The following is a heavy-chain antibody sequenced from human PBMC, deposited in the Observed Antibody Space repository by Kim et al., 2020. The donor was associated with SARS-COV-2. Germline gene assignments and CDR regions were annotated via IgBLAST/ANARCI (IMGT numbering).Heavy chain of an antibody. CDR2: IYHSGST. D-gene: IGHD4-17*01. V-gene: IGHV4-4*02. Sequence: SETLSLTCAVSGGSISSSNWWSWVRQPPGKGLEWIGEIYHSGSTNYNPSLKSRVTISVDKSKNQFSLKLSSVTAADTAVYYCARFDYGDYEDYFDYWGQGTLVTVSS. J-gene: IGHJ4*02. CDR1: GGSISSSNW. CDR3: ARFDYGDYEDYFDY.